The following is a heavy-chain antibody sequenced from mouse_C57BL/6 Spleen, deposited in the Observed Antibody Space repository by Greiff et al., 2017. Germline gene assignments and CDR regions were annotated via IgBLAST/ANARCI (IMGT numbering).Heavy chain of an antibody. CDR3: ARKGSSGYVGFAY. CDR1: GYTFTSYW. CDR2: IDPSDSYT. D-gene: IGHD3-2*02. J-gene: IGHJ3*01. Sequence: QVQLQQPGAELVKPGASVKLSCKASGYTFTSYWMQWVKQRPGQGLEWIGEIDPSDSYTNYNQKFKGKATLTVDTSSSTAYMQLSSLTSEDSAVYYCARKGSSGYVGFAYWGKGTLVTVSA. V-gene: IGHV1-50*01.